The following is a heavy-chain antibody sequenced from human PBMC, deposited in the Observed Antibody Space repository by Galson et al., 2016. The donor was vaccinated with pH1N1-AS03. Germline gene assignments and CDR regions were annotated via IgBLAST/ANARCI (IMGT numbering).Heavy chain of an antibody. CDR2: IDPTSTYI. D-gene: IGHD5-12*01. CDR1: GFALIDYS. J-gene: IGHJ4*02. Sequence: SLRLSCAASGFALIDYSMHWVRQAPGKGLEWVSSIDPTSTYIYYADSPTGRFTISRDNAFNSLYLQMNSLRVDDTAVYFCTRSAPRGGHEPFAFWGQGTLVTVSP. CDR3: TRSAPRGGHEPFAF. V-gene: IGHV3-21*01.